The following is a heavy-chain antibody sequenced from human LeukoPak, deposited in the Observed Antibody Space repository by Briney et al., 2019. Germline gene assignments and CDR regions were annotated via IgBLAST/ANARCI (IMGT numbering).Heavy chain of an antibody. J-gene: IGHJ6*02. Sequence: PGGSLRLSCAASGFSFTTSTMNWVRQAPGKGLEWVSSISSSSSYIYYADSVKGRFTISRDNAKNSLYLQMNSLRAEDTAVYYCARLWSYGYYYNGMDVWGRGTTVTVSS. CDR2: ISSSSSYI. CDR3: ARLWSYGYYYNGMDV. V-gene: IGHV3-21*01. D-gene: IGHD3-16*01. CDR1: GFSFTTST.